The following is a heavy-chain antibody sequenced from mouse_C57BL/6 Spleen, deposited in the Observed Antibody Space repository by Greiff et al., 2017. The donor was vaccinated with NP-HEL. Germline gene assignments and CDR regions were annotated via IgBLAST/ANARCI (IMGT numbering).Heavy chain of an antibody. CDR2: IYPGGGYP. Sequence: VQLVESGAELVRPGTSVKMSCKASGYTFTNYWIGWAKQRPGHGLEWIGDIYPGGGYPNYNEKFKGKATLTADKSSSTAYMQFSSLTSEDSAIYYCAIYYDYDVWFAYWGQGTLVTVSA. J-gene: IGHJ3*01. CDR1: GYTFTNYW. V-gene: IGHV1-63*01. D-gene: IGHD2-4*01. CDR3: AIYYDYDVWFAY.